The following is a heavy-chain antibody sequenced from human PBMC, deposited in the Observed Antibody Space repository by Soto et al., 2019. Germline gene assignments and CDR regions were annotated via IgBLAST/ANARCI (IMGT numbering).Heavy chain of an antibody. CDR2: ISPHNGNT. V-gene: IGHV1-18*01. J-gene: IGHJ4*02. CDR3: AKDTGNSFDY. Sequence: HVQLVQSGGELKKPGASVKVSCNTSGYTFNTYFITWVRQAPGQGLECMGWISPHNGNTNYAEKFKGRVTMTADTITKTAYMELRNLRIDDTAVSYCAKDTGNSFDYWGQGTPVTVSS. CDR1: GYTFNTYF.